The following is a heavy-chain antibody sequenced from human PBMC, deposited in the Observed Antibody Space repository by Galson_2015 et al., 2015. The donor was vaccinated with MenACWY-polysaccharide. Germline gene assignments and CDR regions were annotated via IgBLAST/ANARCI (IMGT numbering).Heavy chain of an antibody. J-gene: IGHJ6*03. D-gene: IGHD3-9*01. CDR1: GFSLSHARLG. Sequence: PALVKPTQTLTLTCTVSGFSLSHARLGVSWIRQPPGKALEWLAHIFSNDEKSYSTSLKTKLTISQDTSKSPGVLTLTNLDPVDTATYYCARVPIAIQGPYYYYYMDVWGKGTTVTVSS. CDR2: IFSNDEK. V-gene: IGHV2-26*01. CDR3: ARVPIAIQGPYYYYYMDV.